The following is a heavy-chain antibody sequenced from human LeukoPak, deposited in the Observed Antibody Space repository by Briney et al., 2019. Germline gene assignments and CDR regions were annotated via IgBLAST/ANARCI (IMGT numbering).Heavy chain of an antibody. CDR3: ASLGGGSTVTTYLNY. V-gene: IGHV1-69*13. D-gene: IGHD4-17*01. CDR2: IIPIFGTA. CDR1: GYTLTELS. J-gene: IGHJ4*02. Sequence: SVKVSCKVSGYTLTELSMHWVRQAPGQGLEWMGGIIPIFGTANYAQKFQGRVTLTADESTSTAYMELSSLRSEDTAVYYCASLGGGSTVTTYLNYWGQGTLVTVSS.